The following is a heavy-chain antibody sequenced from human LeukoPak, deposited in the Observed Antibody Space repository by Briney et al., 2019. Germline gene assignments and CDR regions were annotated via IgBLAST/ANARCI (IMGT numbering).Heavy chain of an antibody. CDR2: IRNKPDSYST. CDR1: GFTFSDHY. CDR3: TKTAVAPVAQNLDY. Sequence: GGSLRLSCAASGFTFSDHYMDWVRQAPGKGLEWVGRIRNKPDSYSTTYAASVKGRFIISRDDSKNSLYLQMNSLKTEDTAVYFCTKTAVAPVAQNLDYWGQGALVTVSS. J-gene: IGHJ4*02. V-gene: IGHV3-72*01. D-gene: IGHD6-19*01.